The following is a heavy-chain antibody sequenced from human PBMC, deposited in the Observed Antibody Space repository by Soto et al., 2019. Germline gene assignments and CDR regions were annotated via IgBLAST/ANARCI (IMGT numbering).Heavy chain of an antibody. CDR3: ARELWPEVANVGYYGMDV. J-gene: IGHJ6*02. CDR1: AYTFSSYY. CDR2: VNPSGGTT. D-gene: IGHD5-12*01. Sequence: ASVKVSCKASAYTFSSYYIHWVRQAPGQGPEWMGVVNPSGGTTTYAQRFQGRVTISRDTSTSTVYMELSSLRSDDTSVYYFARELWPEVANVGYYGMDVWGQGTTVTVSS. V-gene: IGHV1-46*01.